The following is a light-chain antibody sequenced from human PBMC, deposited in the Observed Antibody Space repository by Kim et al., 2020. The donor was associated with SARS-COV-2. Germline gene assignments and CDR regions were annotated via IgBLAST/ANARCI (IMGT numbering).Light chain of an antibody. CDR2: GKN. J-gene: IGLJ2*01. V-gene: IGLV3-19*01. CDR1: SLRTYY. CDR3: NSRDNNDNVL. Sequence: SSELTQDPAVSVALGQTVSITCQGDSLRTYYTTWFQQKPGQAPIVVFYGKNNRPSGIPDRFPGSSSGNTASLTITATQAGDEADYYCNSRDNNDNVLFGG.